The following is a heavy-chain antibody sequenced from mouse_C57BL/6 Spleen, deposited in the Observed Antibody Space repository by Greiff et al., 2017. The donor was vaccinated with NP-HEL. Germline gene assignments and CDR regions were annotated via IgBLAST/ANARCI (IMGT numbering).Heavy chain of an antibody. CDR3: ARWGGSSGGYFDV. V-gene: IGHV1-76*01. Sequence: VQLQQSGAELVRPGASVKLSCKASGYTFTDYYINWVKQRPGQGLEWIARIYPGSGNTYYNEKFKGKATLTAEKSSSTAYMQLSSLTSEDSAVYFCARWGGSSGGYFDVWGTGTTVTVSS. CDR2: IYPGSGNT. J-gene: IGHJ1*03. CDR1: GYTFTDYY. D-gene: IGHD1-1*01.